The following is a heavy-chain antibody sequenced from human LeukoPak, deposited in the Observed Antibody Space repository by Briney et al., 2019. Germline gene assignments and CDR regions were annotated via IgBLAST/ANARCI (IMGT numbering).Heavy chain of an antibody. Sequence: SETLSLTCTVSGGSFSSGGYYGSWIRQHPGKGLEWIGYIYYRGGSTYYNPSLKSRVTISVDTSKNQFSLKLSSVTAAVTAVYYCARVQGRSSTPFDYWGQGTLVTVSS. CDR3: ARVQGRSSTPFDY. J-gene: IGHJ4*02. V-gene: IGHV4-31*03. CDR2: IYYRGGST. D-gene: IGHD2-15*01. CDR1: GGSFSSGGYY.